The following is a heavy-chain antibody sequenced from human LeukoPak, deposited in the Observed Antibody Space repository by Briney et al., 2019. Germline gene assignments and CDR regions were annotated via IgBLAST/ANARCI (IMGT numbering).Heavy chain of an antibody. Sequence: ASVKVSCKASGYTFTSYYMHWVRQAPGQGLEWMGIINPSGGSTSYAQKFQGRVTMTRDMSTSTVYMELSSLRSEDTAVYYCARAAWEYCSGGSCYPTVPYWGQRTLVTVSS. CDR1: GYTFTSYY. CDR3: ARAAWEYCSGGSCYPTVPY. D-gene: IGHD2-15*01. CDR2: INPSGGST. V-gene: IGHV1-46*01. J-gene: IGHJ4*02.